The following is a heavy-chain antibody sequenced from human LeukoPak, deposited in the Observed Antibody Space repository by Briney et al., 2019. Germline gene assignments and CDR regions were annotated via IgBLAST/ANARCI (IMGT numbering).Heavy chain of an antibody. CDR3: ASNSMVRGKGTDY. Sequence: PGGSLRLSCAASGLTFSSYWMSWVRQAPGKGLEWVANIKQDGSEKYYVDSVKGRFTISRDNAKNSLYLQMNSLRAEDTAVYYCASNSMVRGKGTDYWGQGTLVTVSS. CDR2: IKQDGSEK. J-gene: IGHJ4*02. D-gene: IGHD3-10*01. V-gene: IGHV3-7*01. CDR1: GLTFSSYW.